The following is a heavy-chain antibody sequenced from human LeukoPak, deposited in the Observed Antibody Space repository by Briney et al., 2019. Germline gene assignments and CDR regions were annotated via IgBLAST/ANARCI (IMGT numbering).Heavy chain of an antibody. Sequence: GGSLRLSCAASGFTFSSYAMSWVRQAPGKGLEWVSVISGSGGSTYYADSVKGRFTISRDNSKNTLYLQMNSLRAEDTAVYYCAKDPIYLSRIVGATHLDYWGQGTLVTVSS. CDR2: ISGSGGST. CDR1: GFTFSSYA. V-gene: IGHV3-23*01. J-gene: IGHJ4*02. D-gene: IGHD1-26*01. CDR3: AKDPIYLSRIVGATHLDY.